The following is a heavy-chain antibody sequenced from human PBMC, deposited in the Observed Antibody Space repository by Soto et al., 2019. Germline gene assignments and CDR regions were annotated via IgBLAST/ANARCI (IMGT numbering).Heavy chain of an antibody. J-gene: IGHJ4*02. Sequence: SETLSLTCTVSGGSISSHYWGWIRQPPGKGLEWIGYIYYSGSTNYNPSLKSRVTISVDTSKNQFSLKLSSVTAADTAVYFCARVRAFNFYDTSGYLDYWGQGILVTVSS. CDR3: ARVRAFNFYDTSGYLDY. CDR2: IYYSGST. V-gene: IGHV4-59*11. CDR1: GGSISSHY. D-gene: IGHD3-22*01.